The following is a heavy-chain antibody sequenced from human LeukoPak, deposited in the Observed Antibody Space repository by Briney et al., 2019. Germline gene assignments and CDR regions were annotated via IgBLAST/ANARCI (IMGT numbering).Heavy chain of an antibody. J-gene: IGHJ3*02. CDR2: IYYSGST. D-gene: IGHD5-18*01. V-gene: IGHV4-31*11. CDR3: ARADAQLWSSRHAFDI. Sequence: SETLSLTCAVYGGSFSGYYWSWIRQHPGKGLEWIGYIYYSGSTYYNPSLKSRINIPVDTSKNLFSLKLSSVTAADTAVYYCARADAQLWSSRHAFDIWGQGKMVTVSS. CDR1: GGSFSGYY.